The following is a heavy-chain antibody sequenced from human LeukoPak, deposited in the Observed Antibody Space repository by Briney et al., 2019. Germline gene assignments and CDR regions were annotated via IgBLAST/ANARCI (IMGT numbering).Heavy chain of an antibody. CDR2: IRSKANSYAT. D-gene: IGHD4-17*01. V-gene: IGHV3-73*01. CDR1: GFTFSGSA. CDR3: TVYGDYPHNYYYYGMDV. Sequence: GGSLKLSSAASGFTFSGSAMPWVRQASGKGLEWVGRIRSKANSYATAYAASVKGRFTISRDDSKNTAYLQMNSLKTEDTAVYYCTVYGDYPHNYYYYGMDVWGQGTTVTVSS. J-gene: IGHJ6*02.